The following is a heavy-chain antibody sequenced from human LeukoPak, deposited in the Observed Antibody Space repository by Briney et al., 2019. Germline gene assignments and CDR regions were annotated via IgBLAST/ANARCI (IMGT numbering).Heavy chain of an antibody. J-gene: IGHJ4*02. Sequence: PGGSLRLSCAASGFTFSSYSMNWVRQAPGKGLEWVSSISSSSSYIYYADSVKGRFTISRDNAKNSLYLQMNSLRAEDTAVYYCARVSGMWGNGGYWGQGTLVTVSS. CDR2: ISSSSSYI. V-gene: IGHV3-21*01. D-gene: IGHD4-23*01. CDR1: GFTFSSYS. CDR3: ARVSGMWGNGGY.